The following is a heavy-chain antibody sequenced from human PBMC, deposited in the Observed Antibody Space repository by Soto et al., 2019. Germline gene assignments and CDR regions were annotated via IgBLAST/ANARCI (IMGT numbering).Heavy chain of an antibody. CDR1: GFTFSGSA. J-gene: IGHJ4*02. Sequence: GGSLRLSCAASGFTFSGSAMHWVRQASGKGLEWVGRIRSKANSYATAYAASVKGRFTISRDDSKNTAYMQMNSLKTEDTAVYYCTRLGPYSSSVDYWGQGTLVTVSS. V-gene: IGHV3-73*01. D-gene: IGHD6-6*01. CDR2: IRSKANSYAT. CDR3: TRLGPYSSSVDY.